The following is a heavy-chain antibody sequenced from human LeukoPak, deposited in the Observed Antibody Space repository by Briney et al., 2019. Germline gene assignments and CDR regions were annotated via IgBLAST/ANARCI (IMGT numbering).Heavy chain of an antibody. J-gene: IGHJ3*02. D-gene: IGHD2-15*01. CDR3: AREIVVVVAASGAFDI. V-gene: IGHV3-21*01. CDR1: GFTFSSYS. CDR2: ISSSSSYI. Sequence: PGGSLRLSXAASGFTFSSYSMNWVRQAPGKGLEWGSSISSSSSYIYYADSVKGRFTISGDNAKNSLYLQMNSLRAEDTAVYYCAREIVVVVAASGAFDIWGQGTMVTVSS.